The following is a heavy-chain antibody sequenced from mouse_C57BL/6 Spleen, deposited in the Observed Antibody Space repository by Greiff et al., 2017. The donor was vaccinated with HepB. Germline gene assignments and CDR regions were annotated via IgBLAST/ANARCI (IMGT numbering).Heavy chain of an antibody. CDR2: INPSSGYT. D-gene: IGHD1-1*01. CDR1: GYTFTSYW. Sequence: VQLKESGAELAKPGASVKLSCKASGYTFTSYWMHWVKQRPGQGLEWIGYINPSSGYTKYNQKFKDKATLTADKSSSTAYMQLSSLTYEDSAVYYCARGTTLVSSEFAYWGQGTLVTVSA. V-gene: IGHV1-7*01. CDR3: ARGTTLVSSEFAY. J-gene: IGHJ3*01.